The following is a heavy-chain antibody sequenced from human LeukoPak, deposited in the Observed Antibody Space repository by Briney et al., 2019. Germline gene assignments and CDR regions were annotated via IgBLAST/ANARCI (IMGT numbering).Heavy chain of an antibody. CDR1: GYSFSSYW. CDR2: IYPGDSDT. CDR3: ARQGDVSHNYYNSGSYYNWFDP. J-gene: IGHJ5*02. D-gene: IGHD3-10*01. Sequence: GESLKISCKGSGYSFSSYWIVWVRQMPGKGLEWMGIIYPGDSDTRYSPSFQGQVTISADKSISTAYLQWSSLKASDTAMYYCARQGDVSHNYYNSGSYYNWFDPWGQGTLVTVSS. V-gene: IGHV5-51*01.